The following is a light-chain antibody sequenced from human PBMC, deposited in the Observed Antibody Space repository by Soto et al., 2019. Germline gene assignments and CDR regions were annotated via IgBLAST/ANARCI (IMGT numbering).Light chain of an antibody. CDR3: CSYAGSSYV. J-gene: IGLJ1*01. CDR1: SSDVGGYNY. CDR2: DVS. V-gene: IGLV2-11*01. Sequence: QPVLTQPRSVSGSPGQSVTISCTGTSSDVGGYNYVSWYQQHPGKAPKLMIYDVSKRPSGVPDRFSGSKSGNTASLTISGLQAEDEADYYCCSYAGSSYVFGTGTKLTFL.